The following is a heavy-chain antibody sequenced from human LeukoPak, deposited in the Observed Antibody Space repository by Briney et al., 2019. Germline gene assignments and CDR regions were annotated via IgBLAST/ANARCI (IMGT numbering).Heavy chain of an antibody. V-gene: IGHV3-74*01. CDR3: ARDQSPAPAWFDP. D-gene: IGHD2-2*01. J-gene: IGHJ5*02. CDR1: GFTFNTYW. CDR2: INSDGSAT. Sequence: PGGSPRLSCAASGFTFNTYWMHWVRQAPGKGLVWVSRINSDGSATTYADSVKGRFTTSRDNAKNMLYLQMSSLRTEDTAVYYCARDQSPAPAWFDPWGQGTLVTVSS.